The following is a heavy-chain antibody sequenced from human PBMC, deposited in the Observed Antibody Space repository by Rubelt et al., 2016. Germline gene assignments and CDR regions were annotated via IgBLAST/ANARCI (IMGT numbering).Heavy chain of an antibody. D-gene: IGHD3-10*01. V-gene: IGHV3-23*01. CDR1: GFTFSSYA. CDR3: ARGRGRAGAFDI. J-gene: IGHJ3*02. CDR2: ISGSGGST. Sequence: VQHGGSLRLSCAASGFTFSSYAMSWVRQAPGKGLEWVSAISGSGGSTYYADSVKGRFTISRDNSKNTLYLQMNSLRAEDTAVYYCARGRGRAGAFDIWGQGTMVTVSS.